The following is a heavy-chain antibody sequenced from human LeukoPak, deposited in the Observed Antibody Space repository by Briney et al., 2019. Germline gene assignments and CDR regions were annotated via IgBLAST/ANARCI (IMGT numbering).Heavy chain of an antibody. CDR2: ISSSGSTI. CDR1: GFTFSSYE. D-gene: IGHD3-10*02. J-gene: IGHJ6*04. CDR3: AELGITMIGGV. Sequence: GGSLRLSCAASGFTFSSYEMNWVRQATGKGLEWVSYISSSGSTIYYADSVKGRFTIYRDNAKNSLYLQMNSLRAEDTAVYYCAELGITMIGGVWGKGTTVTISS. V-gene: IGHV3-48*03.